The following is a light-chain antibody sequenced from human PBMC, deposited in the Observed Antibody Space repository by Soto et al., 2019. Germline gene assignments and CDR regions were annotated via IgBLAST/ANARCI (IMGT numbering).Light chain of an antibody. J-gene: IGLJ3*02. V-gene: IGLV1-40*01. CDR2: GNS. Sequence: QSVLTQPPSVSGAPGQRVTISCTGSSSNIGAGYNVHWYQQLPGTAPKLLIYGNSNRPSGVPDRFSGSKSGTSASLAITGLQAEDEADYYCPSYDSSVSGWVFGAGTKLTVL. CDR3: PSYDSSVSGWV. CDR1: SSNIGAGYN.